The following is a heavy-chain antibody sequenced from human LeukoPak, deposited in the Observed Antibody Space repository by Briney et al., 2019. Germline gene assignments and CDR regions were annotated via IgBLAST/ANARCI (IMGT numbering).Heavy chain of an antibody. V-gene: IGHV5-51*01. CDR1: GYSFTSYW. CDR3: ARRSYYYDSSGRSSFYFDY. Sequence: GESLKISCKGSGYSFTSYWIGWVRQMPGKGLEWMGIIYPGDSDTRYSPSFQGQVTISADKSISTAYLQWSSLKASDTAMYYCARRSYYYDSSGRSSFYFDYWGQGTLVTVSS. CDR2: IYPGDSDT. D-gene: IGHD3-22*01. J-gene: IGHJ4*02.